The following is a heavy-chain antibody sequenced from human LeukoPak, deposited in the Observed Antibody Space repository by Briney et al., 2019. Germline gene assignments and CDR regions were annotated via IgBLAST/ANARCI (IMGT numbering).Heavy chain of an antibody. V-gene: IGHV1-18*01. CDR2: ISAYSANT. D-gene: IGHD3-16*01. CDR1: GYIFSSYG. CDR3: ARLGYGNLIAGPDF. Sequence: ASVRVSCTASGYIFSSYGISWVRQAPGQGLEWMGWISAYSANTNYAQRFQGRVIMTTDTSTSTAYMDLRGLGADYSAVYYCARLGYGNLIAGPDFWGQGTLVTVSS. J-gene: IGHJ4*02.